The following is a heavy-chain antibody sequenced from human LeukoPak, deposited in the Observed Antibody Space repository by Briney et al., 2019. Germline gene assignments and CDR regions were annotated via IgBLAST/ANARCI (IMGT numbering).Heavy chain of an antibody. CDR2: ISGSSTTI. J-gene: IGHJ4*02. CDR1: GFILSRYS. D-gene: IGHD6-13*01. CDR3: AREGSSCFDL. V-gene: IGHV3-48*02. Sequence: GGSLRLSCAASGFILSRYSMNWVRQAPGKGLEWVSYISGSSTTIYYGDSVRGRFTISRDNAKNSLYLHMSSLRDEDTAVYYCAREGSSCFDLWGQGTLVTVSS.